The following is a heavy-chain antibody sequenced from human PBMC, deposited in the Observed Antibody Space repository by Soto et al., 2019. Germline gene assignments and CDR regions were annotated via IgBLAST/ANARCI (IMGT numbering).Heavy chain of an antibody. CDR3: ASHSSHWPFFDY. Sequence: SETLSLTCTVSGGSISSYYLSWIRQPPGKGLEWIGYIYYTGLSNSNPSLNSRVTMSVDTSKNQFSLKLSSVTAADTAVYYCASHSSHWPFFDYWGQGTLVTVSS. J-gene: IGHJ4*02. V-gene: IGHV4-59*01. CDR2: IYYTGLS. CDR1: GGSISSYY. D-gene: IGHD6-13*01.